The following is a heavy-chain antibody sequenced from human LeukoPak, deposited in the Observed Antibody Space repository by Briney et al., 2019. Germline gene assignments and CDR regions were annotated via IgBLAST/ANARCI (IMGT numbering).Heavy chain of an antibody. Sequence: SETLSLTCTVSGGSISSGSSDYYWGWIRQPPGKGLDWIGSISDSGRTYYNPSLKSRVTVSVDTSKNQFSLNLSAVTAADTAVYYCARQFGSGLWYFDLWGRGTLVTVSS. CDR1: GGSISSGSSDYY. D-gene: IGHD3-10*01. CDR3: ARQFGSGLWYFDL. CDR2: ISDSGRT. J-gene: IGHJ2*01. V-gene: IGHV4-39*01.